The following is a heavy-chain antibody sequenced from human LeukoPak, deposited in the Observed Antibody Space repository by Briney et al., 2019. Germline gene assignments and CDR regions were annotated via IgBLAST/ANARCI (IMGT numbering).Heavy chain of an antibody. D-gene: IGHD3-22*01. CDR3: ARLHPYYYDSSGYGPFDY. CDR1: GYTFTSYG. V-gene: IGHV1-18*01. Sequence: ASVKVSCKASGYTFTSYGISWVRQAPGQGLEWMGWISAYNGNTNYAQKLQDRVTMTTDTSTSTAYMELRSLRSEDTAVYYCARLHPYYYDSSGYGPFDYWGQGALVTVSS. J-gene: IGHJ4*02. CDR2: ISAYNGNT.